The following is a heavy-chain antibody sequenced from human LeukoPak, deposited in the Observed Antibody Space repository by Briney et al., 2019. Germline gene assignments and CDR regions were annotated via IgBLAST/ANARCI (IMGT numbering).Heavy chain of an antibody. CDR2: IIPIFGTA. V-gene: IGHV1-69*05. CDR1: GYTFTSYG. Sequence: ASVKVSCKASGYTFTSYGISWVRQAPGQGLEWMGRIIPIFGTANYAQKFQGRVTITTDESTSTAYMELSSLRSEDTAVYYCARDRLTAGGHSGDYWGQGTLVTVSS. D-gene: IGHD4-23*01. CDR3: ARDRLTAGGHSGDY. J-gene: IGHJ4*02.